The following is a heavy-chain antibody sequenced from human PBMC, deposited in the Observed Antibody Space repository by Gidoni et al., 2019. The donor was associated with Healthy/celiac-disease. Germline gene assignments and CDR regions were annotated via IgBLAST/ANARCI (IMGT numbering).Heavy chain of an antibody. J-gene: IGHJ5*02. CDR2: IYTSGST. D-gene: IGHD4-17*01. CDR1: GGSISSGSHY. V-gene: IGHV4-61*02. Sequence: QVQLQESGPGLVKPLQTLSLTCTVSGGSISSGSHYWSWIRQPAGKGLEWIGRIYTSGSTNYNPSLKSRVTMSVDTSKNQCSLKLSSVTAADTAVYYCARDTVTTWGNWFDPWGQGTLVTVSS. CDR3: ARDTVTTWGNWFDP.